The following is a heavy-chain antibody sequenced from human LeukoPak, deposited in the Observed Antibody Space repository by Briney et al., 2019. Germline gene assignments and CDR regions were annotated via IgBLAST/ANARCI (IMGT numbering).Heavy chain of an antibody. Sequence: SETLSLTCTVSGGSISSYYWSWIRQPAGKGLEWIGRIYTSGSTNYNPSLKSRVTMSADTSKNQLSLKLSSVTATDTAVYYCARPYYYDSRIDPWGQGILVTVSS. CDR2: IYTSGST. CDR3: ARPYYYDSRIDP. V-gene: IGHV4-4*07. J-gene: IGHJ5*02. CDR1: GGSISSYY. D-gene: IGHD3-22*01.